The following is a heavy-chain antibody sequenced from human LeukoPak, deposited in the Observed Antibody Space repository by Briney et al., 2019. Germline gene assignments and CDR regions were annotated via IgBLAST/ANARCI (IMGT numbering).Heavy chain of an antibody. CDR2: IYYSGST. CDR1: GGSISSGDYY. J-gene: IGHJ6*03. V-gene: IGHV4-30-4*01. Sequence: SQTLSLTCTVSGGSISSGDYYWSWIRQPPGKGLEWIEYIYYSGSTYYNPSLKSRVTMSVDTSKNQFSLKLSSVTAADTAVYYCARGGSSILEWSEQRNYYYYYMDVWGKGTTVTVSS. D-gene: IGHD3-3*01. CDR3: ARGGSSILEWSEQRNYYYYYMDV.